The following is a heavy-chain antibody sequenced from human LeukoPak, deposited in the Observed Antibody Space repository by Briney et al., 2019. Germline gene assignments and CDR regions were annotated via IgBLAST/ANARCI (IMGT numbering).Heavy chain of an antibody. Sequence: SETLSLTCSVSGGSISSYYWTWIRQPPGKGLECIGYRYYSGSTTYNPSFKSRVTISVDTSKSQFSLKLISVSAADTAIYYCARVRGDFETDWGQGTLVTVSS. CDR1: GGSISSYY. J-gene: IGHJ1*01. D-gene: IGHD3-16*01. CDR2: RYYSGST. V-gene: IGHV4-59*01. CDR3: ARVRGDFETD.